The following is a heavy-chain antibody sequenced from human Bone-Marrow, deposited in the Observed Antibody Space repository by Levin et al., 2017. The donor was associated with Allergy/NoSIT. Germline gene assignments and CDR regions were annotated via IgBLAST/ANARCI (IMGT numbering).Heavy chain of an antibody. J-gene: IGHJ4*02. CDR3: ARRFPIAAAGTYYFDY. Sequence: ETLSLTCAASGFTFSSYSMNWVRQAPGKGLEWVSSISSSSSYIYYADSVKGRFTISRDNAKNSLYLQMNSLRAEDTAVYYCARRFPIAAAGTYYFDYWGQGTLVTVSS. CDR2: ISSSSSYI. D-gene: IGHD6-13*01. V-gene: IGHV3-21*01. CDR1: GFTFSSYS.